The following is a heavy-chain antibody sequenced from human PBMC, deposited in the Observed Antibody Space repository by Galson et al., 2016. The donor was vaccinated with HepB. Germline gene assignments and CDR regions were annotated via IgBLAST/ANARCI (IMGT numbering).Heavy chain of an antibody. J-gene: IGHJ5*02. V-gene: IGHV1-2*02. Sequence: SVKVSCKASGYTFTGYYMHWVRQAPGQGLEWMGWINPNSGGTNYAQKFQSRVTMTRDTSISTAYMELRRRKSDDTAVYYWARGIIAALRVDPWGQGTPVTVSS. CDR1: GYTFTGYY. D-gene: IGHD6-6*01. CDR2: INPNSGGT. CDR3: ARGIIAALRVDP.